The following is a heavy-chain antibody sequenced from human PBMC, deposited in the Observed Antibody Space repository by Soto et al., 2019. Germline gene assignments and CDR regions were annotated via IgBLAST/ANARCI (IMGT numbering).Heavy chain of an antibody. CDR3: SKDRYEYSSIGPLDS. V-gene: IGHV3-30*18. CDR1: GFSFSDYG. Sequence: GGSLRLSCAAPGFSFSDYGIHWVRQAPGKGLDWVALSSYDGNHNYNAASEKRRFTIARDNSENTLYLQMTSRRTEDTAMYYCSKDRYEYSSIGPLDSWGQGTLVTVSS. CDR2: SSYDGNHN. D-gene: IGHD6-13*01. J-gene: IGHJ4*02.